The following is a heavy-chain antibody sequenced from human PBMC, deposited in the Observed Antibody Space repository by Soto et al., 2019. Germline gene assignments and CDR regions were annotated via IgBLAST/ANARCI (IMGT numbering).Heavy chain of an antibody. V-gene: IGHV4-31*03. CDR3: ARAIVGATDFNWFDP. CDR2: IYYSGST. D-gene: IGHD1-26*01. J-gene: IGHJ5*02. CDR1: GGSISSGGYY. Sequence: QVQLQESGPGLVKPSQTLSLTCTVSGGSISSGGYYWSWIRQHPGKGLEWIGYIYYSGSTYYNPSLKSRVTISVDTSKNQLSLKLSSVTAADTAVYYCARAIVGATDFNWFDPWGQGTLVTVSS.